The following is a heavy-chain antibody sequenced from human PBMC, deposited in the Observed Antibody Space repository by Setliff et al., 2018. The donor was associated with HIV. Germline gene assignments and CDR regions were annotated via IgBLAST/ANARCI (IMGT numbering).Heavy chain of an antibody. J-gene: IGHJ4*02. D-gene: IGHD3-22*01. V-gene: IGHV1-2*02. CDR3: ARDYYGSSGYIFFPGLPDY. Sequence: ASVKVSCKASGYTFTGYYMHWVRQAPGQGLEWMGWINPNNGGTNYAPKFQGRVTMTRDMSISTAYMELGRLRSDDTAVYYCARDYYGSSGYIFFPGLPDYWGQGTLVTVSS. CDR2: INPNNGGT. CDR1: GYTFTGYY.